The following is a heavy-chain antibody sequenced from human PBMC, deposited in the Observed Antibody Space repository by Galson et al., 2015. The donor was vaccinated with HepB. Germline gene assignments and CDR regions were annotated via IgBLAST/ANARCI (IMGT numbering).Heavy chain of an antibody. V-gene: IGHV1-18*04. CDR3: ARVLSGWNYFGYYYYYGMDV. Sequence: SVKVSCKASGYTFSSYGISWVRQAPGQGLEWMGWISANNGNTNYAQKLQGRVTMTTDTSTSTAYMELRSLRSDDTAVYYCARVLSGWNYFGYYYYYGMDVWGQGTTVTVSS. CDR1: GYTFSSYG. CDR2: ISANNGNT. D-gene: IGHD1-7*01. J-gene: IGHJ6*02.